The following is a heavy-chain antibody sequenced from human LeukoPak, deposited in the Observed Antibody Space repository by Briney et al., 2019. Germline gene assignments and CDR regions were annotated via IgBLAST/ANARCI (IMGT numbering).Heavy chain of an antibody. CDR1: GSSISSYY. J-gene: IGHJ3*02. CDR2: IYYSGSN. V-gene: IGHV4-59*08. D-gene: IGHD3-16*01. Sequence: NPSETLSLTCTVSGSSISSYYWSWIRQPPGKGLEWIGYIYYSGSNNYHPSLKSRITIAVDRSKNQFSLKLSSVTAADTAVYYCARNDGDIWGQGTMVTVSS. CDR3: ARNDGDI.